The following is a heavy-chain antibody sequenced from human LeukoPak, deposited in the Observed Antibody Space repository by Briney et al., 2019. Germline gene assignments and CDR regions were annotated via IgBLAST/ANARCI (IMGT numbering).Heavy chain of an antibody. CDR1: GFTVSTTY. Sequence: PGGSLRLSCAASGFTVSTTYMSWVRQAPGKGLEWVSVIYSGGSTYYADSVKGRFTISRDSPKNTLYLRMNSLRVEDTAVYYCARGDGGSGRGWFDPWGQGTLVTVSS. D-gene: IGHD6-19*01. CDR2: IYSGGST. V-gene: IGHV3-53*01. J-gene: IGHJ5*02. CDR3: ARGDGGSGRGWFDP.